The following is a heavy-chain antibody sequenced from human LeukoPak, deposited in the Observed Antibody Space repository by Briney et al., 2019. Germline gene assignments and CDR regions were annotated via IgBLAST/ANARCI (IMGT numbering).Heavy chain of an antibody. CDR1: GGSISDYS. Sequence: SETLSLTCTVSGGSISDYSWSWLRQPPGKGLEWLGNIYYSGSANHNPSLKSRVTISRDTSKNQFSLKLTSVTTADTAVYYCAGAGGVKTAALDLDYWGQGTLVTVSS. J-gene: IGHJ4*02. D-gene: IGHD6-25*01. CDR3: AGAGGVKTAALDLDY. CDR2: IYYSGSA. V-gene: IGHV4-59*01.